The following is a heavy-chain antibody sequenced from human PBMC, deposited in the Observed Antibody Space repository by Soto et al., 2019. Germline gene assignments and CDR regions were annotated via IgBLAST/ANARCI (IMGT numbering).Heavy chain of an antibody. CDR3: ASVPRLGLASASY. D-gene: IGHD6-25*01. V-gene: IGHV1-69*02. CDR2: IIPILGIA. J-gene: IGHJ4*02. Sequence: QVQLVQSGAEVKKPGSSVKVSCKASGGTFSSYTISWVRQAPGQGLEWMGRIIPILGIANYAQKFQGRVTITADKSTSTAYMELSSLRSEDTAVYYCASVPRLGLASASYWGQGTLVTVSS. CDR1: GGTFSSYT.